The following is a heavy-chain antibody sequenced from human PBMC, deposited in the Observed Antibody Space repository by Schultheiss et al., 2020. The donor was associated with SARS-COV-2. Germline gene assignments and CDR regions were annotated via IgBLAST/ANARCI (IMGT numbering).Heavy chain of an antibody. CDR1: GDFFSTYY. CDR3: AATSGPYDY. J-gene: IGHJ4*02. Sequence: SQTLSLTCAVSGDFFSTYYWSWVRQPPGKGLEWIGYVRLSGSTDYNPSLKSRVTISVDTSKNQFSLKLSSVTAADTAVYYCAATSGPYDYWGQGTLVTVSS. CDR2: VRLSGST. V-gene: IGHV4-59*12. D-gene: IGHD2-15*01.